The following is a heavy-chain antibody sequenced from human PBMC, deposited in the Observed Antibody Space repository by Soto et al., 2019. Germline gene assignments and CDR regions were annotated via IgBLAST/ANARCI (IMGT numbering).Heavy chain of an antibody. D-gene: IGHD6-19*01. CDR3: ANGYRSGWYYFDY. J-gene: IGHJ4*02. V-gene: IGHV3-30*18. CDR1: GFTFSTYG. Sequence: QVQLVESGGGVIQPGRSLKLSCGASGFTFSTYGMHWVRQAPGKGLEWVAVISHDVSNKYYADSVKGRFTISRDNSKNPLYLQMRSLKPEDTAVYYCANGYRSGWYYFDYWGQGTLVTVSS. CDR2: ISHDVSNK.